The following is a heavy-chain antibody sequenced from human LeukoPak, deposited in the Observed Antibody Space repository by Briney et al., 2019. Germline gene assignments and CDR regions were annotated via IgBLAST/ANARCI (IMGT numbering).Heavy chain of an antibody. J-gene: IGHJ1*01. V-gene: IGHV1-69*04. CDR1: GGTFSSYA. Sequence: ASVKVSCKASGGTFSSYAISWVRQAPGQGLEWMGRIIPILGIANYAQKFQGRVTITADKSTSTAYMELSSLRSEDTAVYYCAREGYSSSWYVIQHWGQGTLVTVSS. CDR2: IIPILGIA. D-gene: IGHD6-13*01. CDR3: AREGYSSSWYVIQH.